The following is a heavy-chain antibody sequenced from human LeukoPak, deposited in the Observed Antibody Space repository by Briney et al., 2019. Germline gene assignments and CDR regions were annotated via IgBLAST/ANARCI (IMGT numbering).Heavy chain of an antibody. CDR3: ARGPTVLYYYYGMDV. CDR2: IYYSGST. CDR1: GGSISSYY. Sequence: SSETLSLTCTVSGGSISSYYWSWIRQPPGKGLEWIGYIYYSGSTNYNPSLKSRVTISVDTSKNQFSLKLSSVTAADTAVYYCARGPTVLYYYYGMDVWGQGTTVTVSS. J-gene: IGHJ6*02. D-gene: IGHD4-11*01. V-gene: IGHV4-59*01.